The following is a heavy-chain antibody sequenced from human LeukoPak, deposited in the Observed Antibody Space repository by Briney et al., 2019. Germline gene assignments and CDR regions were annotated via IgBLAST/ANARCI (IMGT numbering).Heavy chain of an antibody. Sequence: GGSLRLSCAASGFTFSNYAMNWVRQAPGKGLEWVSVIGSGGGTTYYADSVKGRFTISRDNSKSTLYLQMNSLRGEDTAVYYCAKEAGSGWYLRALDYWGQGTLVTVSS. J-gene: IGHJ4*02. CDR2: IGSGGGTT. CDR3: AKEAGSGWYLRALDY. D-gene: IGHD6-19*01. V-gene: IGHV3-23*01. CDR1: GFTFSNYA.